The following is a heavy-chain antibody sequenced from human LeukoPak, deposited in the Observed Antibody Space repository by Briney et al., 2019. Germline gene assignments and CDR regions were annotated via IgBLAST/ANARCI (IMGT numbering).Heavy chain of an antibody. J-gene: IGHJ4*02. V-gene: IGHV3-74*01. CDR2: VNSDGSGT. CDR1: GFTFSRYS. Sequence: GGSLRLSCAASGFTFSRYSMHRVRQAPGKGLVWVSHVNSDGSGTDYADSVKGRFTISRDNAKNTLYLQMNSLRVEDTAVYYCVCLGLGGLSLDWGQGTLVTVSS. CDR3: VCLGLGGLSLD. D-gene: IGHD3-16*01.